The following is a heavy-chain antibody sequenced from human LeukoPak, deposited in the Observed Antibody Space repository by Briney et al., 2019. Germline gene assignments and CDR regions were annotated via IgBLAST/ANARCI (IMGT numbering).Heavy chain of an antibody. CDR1: GGSIRSYY. CDR2: IYYGGST. Sequence: SETLSLTCTVSGGSIRSYYWSWIRQPPGKGLEWIGYIYYGGSTNYNPSLKSRVTISVDTSKNQFSLKLSSVTAADTAVYYCARTNGGSYPYYYYYYMDVWGKGTTVTVSS. J-gene: IGHJ6*03. CDR3: ARTNGGSYPYYYYYYMDV. V-gene: IGHV4-59*01. D-gene: IGHD1-26*01.